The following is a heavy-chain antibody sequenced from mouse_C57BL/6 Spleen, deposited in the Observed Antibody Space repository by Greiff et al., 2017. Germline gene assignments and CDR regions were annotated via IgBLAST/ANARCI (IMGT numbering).Heavy chain of an antibody. D-gene: IGHD4-1*01. J-gene: IGHJ4*01. CDR1: GFSLTSYG. CDR3: ARTGTDYYAMDY. CDR2: IWGVGST. V-gene: IGHV2-6*01. Sequence: VQGVESGPGLVAPSQSLSITCTVSGFSLTSYGVDWVRQSPGKGLEWLGVIWGVGSTNYNSALKSRLSISKDNSKSQVFLKMNSLQTDDTAMYYCARTGTDYYAMDYWGQGTSVTVSS.